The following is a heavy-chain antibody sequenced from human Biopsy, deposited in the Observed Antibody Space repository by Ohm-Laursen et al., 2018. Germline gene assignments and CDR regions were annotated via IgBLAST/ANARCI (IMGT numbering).Heavy chain of an antibody. CDR2: ISAYNGQT. CDR1: GYSLSTFG. Sequence: ASVKVSCKASGYSLSTFGLNWVRQAPGLGLEWMGWISAYNGQTSYAPNFQGRLIMTTDTSTGTAYMELRSLRPDDTAMYYCARDSRNKFDLWGQGTLAIVST. V-gene: IGHV1-18*01. CDR3: ARDSRNKFDL. J-gene: IGHJ5*02. D-gene: IGHD1/OR15-1a*01.